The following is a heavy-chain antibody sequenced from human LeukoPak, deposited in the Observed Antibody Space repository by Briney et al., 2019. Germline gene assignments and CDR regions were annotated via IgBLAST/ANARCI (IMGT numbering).Heavy chain of an antibody. CDR3: ARRTGYSSGSFDY. Sequence: SETLSLTCTVSGGSISSVSYYWSWIRQPAGKGLEWIGRIYTSGSTNYNPALKSRVTISVGTSKNQFSLKLSSVTAADTAVYYCARRTGYSSGSFDYWGQGTLVTVSS. V-gene: IGHV4-61*02. J-gene: IGHJ4*02. CDR2: IYTSGST. CDR1: GGSISSVSYY. D-gene: IGHD6-19*01.